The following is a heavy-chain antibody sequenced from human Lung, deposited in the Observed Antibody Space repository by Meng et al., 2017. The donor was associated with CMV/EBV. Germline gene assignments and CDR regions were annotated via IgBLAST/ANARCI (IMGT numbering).Heavy chain of an antibody. J-gene: IGHJ3*02. D-gene: IGHD3-10*01. Sequence: SCAVSGINFNTYWMHWVRQVPGKGLVWLSRIYSDGISTRYADSVKGRFTISRDNTKNTLYLQMNGLRAEDTAVYYCAREPGRGAFDILGQGPMVTVSS. CDR3: AREPGRGAFDI. V-gene: IGHV3-74*01. CDR1: GINFNTYW. CDR2: IYSDGIST.